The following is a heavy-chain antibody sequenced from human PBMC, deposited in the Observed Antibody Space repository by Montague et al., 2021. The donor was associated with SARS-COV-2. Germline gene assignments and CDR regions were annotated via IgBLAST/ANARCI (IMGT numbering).Heavy chain of an antibody. V-gene: IGHV4-4*02. CDR1: GGSISSSKW. CDR3: ASRGVGWFGCNPERFDY. CDR2: IFHSGST. D-gene: IGHD3-10*01. J-gene: IGHJ4*02. Sequence: SETLSITCAVSGGSISSSKWWSWLSQQPGKGLEWIGEIFHSGSTNYNQSFNSRVTISADKSKNQLSLKLSTVTAADSAVYYCASRGVGWFGCNPERFDYWGQGTLVTVSS.